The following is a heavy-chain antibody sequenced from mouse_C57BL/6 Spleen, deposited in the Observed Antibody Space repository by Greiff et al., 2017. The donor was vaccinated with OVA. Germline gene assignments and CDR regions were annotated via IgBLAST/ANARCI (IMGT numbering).Heavy chain of an antibody. CDR2: IYPGDGDT. J-gene: IGHJ3*01. D-gene: IGHD2-5*01. CDR1: GYAFSSSW. Sequence: QVQLQQSGPELVKPGASVKISCKASGYAFSSSWMNWVKQRPGKGLEWIGRIYPGDGDTNYNGKFKGKATLTADKSSSTAYMQLSSLTSEDSAVYFCASNSNYETWFADWGQGTLVTVSA. CDR3: ASNSNYETWFAD. V-gene: IGHV1-82*01.